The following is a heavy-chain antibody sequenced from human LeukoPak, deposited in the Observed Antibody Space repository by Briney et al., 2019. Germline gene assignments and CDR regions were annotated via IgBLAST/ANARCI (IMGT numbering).Heavy chain of an antibody. CDR1: GFTFSSYG. D-gene: IGHD2-2*01. V-gene: IGHV3-33*06. CDR2: IWYDGSNK. J-gene: IGHJ4*02. Sequence: GRSLRLSCAASGFTFSSYGMHWVRQAPGKGLEWVAVIWYDGSNKYYADSVKGRFTISRDNSRNTLSLQMNRLRAEDTAVYYCAKALIVPAAIPGDYWGQGTLVTVSS. CDR3: AKALIVPAAIPGDY.